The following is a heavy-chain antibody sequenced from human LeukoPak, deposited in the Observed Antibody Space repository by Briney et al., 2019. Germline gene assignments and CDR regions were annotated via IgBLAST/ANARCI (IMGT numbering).Heavy chain of an antibody. CDR2: INSDGSIT. CDR1: GFTFSSYW. J-gene: IGHJ4*02. V-gene: IGHV3-74*01. D-gene: IGHD3-22*01. Sequence: GGSLRLSCAASGFTFSSYWMHWVRQAPGKGLVWVSRINSDGSITAYADSVKGRVTISRDNSRSTLYLQMNSLRAEDTAVYYCAKGALHYYDASGYNYFDYWGQGTLVTVSS. CDR3: AKGALHYYDASGYNYFDY.